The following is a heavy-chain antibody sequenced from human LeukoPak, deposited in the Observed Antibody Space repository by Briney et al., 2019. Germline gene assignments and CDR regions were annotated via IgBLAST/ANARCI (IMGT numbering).Heavy chain of an antibody. D-gene: IGHD3-22*01. J-gene: IGHJ4*02. CDR3: AKVDQNYYDSSGYWG. Sequence: GGSLRLSCAASGFTFSSYGMSWVRQAPGKGLEWVSAISRSGGSTYYADSVKGRFTISRDNSKNTLYLQMNSLRAEDTAVYYCAKVDQNYYDSSGYWGWGQGTLVTVSS. CDR1: GFTFSSYG. CDR2: ISRSGGST. V-gene: IGHV3-23*01.